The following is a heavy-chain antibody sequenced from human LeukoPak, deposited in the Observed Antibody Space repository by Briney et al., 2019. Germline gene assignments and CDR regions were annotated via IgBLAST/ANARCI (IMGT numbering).Heavy chain of an antibody. CDR3: ARVYAVGTVKGWFDP. CDR2: INPSGGST. Sequence: ASVKVSCKASGYTFTSYYMHWVRQAPGQGLEWMGIINPSGGSTSYAQKFQGRVTMTRDTSTSTVYMELSSLRSEDTAVYYCARVYAVGTVKGWFDPWGQGTLVTVSS. V-gene: IGHV1-46*01. J-gene: IGHJ5*02. CDR1: GYTFTSYY. D-gene: IGHD2-8*01.